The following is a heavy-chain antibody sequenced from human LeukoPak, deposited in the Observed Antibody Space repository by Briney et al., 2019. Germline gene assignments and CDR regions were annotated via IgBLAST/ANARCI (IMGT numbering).Heavy chain of an antibody. CDR3: ARGVGSGYTDD. D-gene: IGHD3-22*01. Sequence: TSETLSLTCIVSGDSITSYYWTWIRQPPGKGLEWIGFVSYSGNTNYNPSLKSRVTISLDTSRNQFSLKLNSVTAADTAVYYCARGVGSGYTDDWGQGTLVTVSS. J-gene: IGHJ4*02. V-gene: IGHV4-59*01. CDR1: GDSITSYY. CDR2: VSYSGNT.